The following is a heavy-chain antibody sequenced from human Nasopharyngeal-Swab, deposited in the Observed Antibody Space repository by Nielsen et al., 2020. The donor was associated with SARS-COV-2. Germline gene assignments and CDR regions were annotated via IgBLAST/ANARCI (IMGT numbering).Heavy chain of an antibody. CDR2: ISSSSSYI. V-gene: IGHV3-21*04. Sequence: GESLKISCAASGFTFSSYSMNWVRQAPGKGLEWVSSISSSSSYIYYADSVKGRFTISRDNAKNSLYLQMNSLRAEDTAVYYCAKHSSGAFDYWGQGTLVTVSS. CDR1: GFTFSSYS. D-gene: IGHD6-19*01. J-gene: IGHJ4*02. CDR3: AKHSSGAFDY.